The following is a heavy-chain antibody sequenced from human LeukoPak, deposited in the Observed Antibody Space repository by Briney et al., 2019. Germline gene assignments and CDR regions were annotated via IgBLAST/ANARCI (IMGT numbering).Heavy chain of an antibody. V-gene: IGHV1-2*02. CDR2: INPNSGGT. CDR3: ATDSSGWRTDAFDI. CDR1: GYTFTGYY. Sequence: GASVKVSCKASGYTFTGYYMRWVRQAPGQGLEWMGWINPNSGGTNYAQKFQGRVTMTRDTSISTAYMELSRLRPDDTAVYYCATDSSGWRTDAFDIWGQGTMVTVSS. J-gene: IGHJ3*02. D-gene: IGHD6-19*01.